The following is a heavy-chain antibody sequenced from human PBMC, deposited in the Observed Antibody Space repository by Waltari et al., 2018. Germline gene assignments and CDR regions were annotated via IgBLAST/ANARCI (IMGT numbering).Heavy chain of an antibody. CDR3: ARSFWRRELSPRPDY. CDR1: GFTFSSYA. V-gene: IGHV3-30-3*01. J-gene: IGHJ4*02. D-gene: IGHD1-26*01. Sequence: QVQLVESGGGVVQPGRSLRLSCAASGFTFSSYAMHWVRPAPGKGLEWVAVISYDGSNKYYADSVKGRFTISRDNSKNTLYLQMNSLRAEDTAVYYCARSFWRRELSPRPDYWGQGTLVTVSS. CDR2: ISYDGSNK.